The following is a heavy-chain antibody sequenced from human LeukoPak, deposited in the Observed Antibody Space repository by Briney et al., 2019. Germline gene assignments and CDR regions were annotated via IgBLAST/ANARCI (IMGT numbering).Heavy chain of an antibody. V-gene: IGHV4-30-4*08. Sequence: SQTLSLTCTVSGGSISSGDYYWSWIRQPPGKGLEWIGYIYYSGSTYYNPSLKSRVTISVDTSKNQFSLKLSSVTAADTAVYYCARARWPSGVVINLDYWGQGTLVTVSS. D-gene: IGHD3-3*01. CDR2: IYYSGST. CDR1: GGSISSGDYY. CDR3: ARARWPSGVVINLDY. J-gene: IGHJ4*02.